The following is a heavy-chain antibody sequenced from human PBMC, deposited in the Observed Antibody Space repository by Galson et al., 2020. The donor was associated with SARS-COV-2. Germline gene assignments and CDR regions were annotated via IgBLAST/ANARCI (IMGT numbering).Heavy chain of an antibody. CDR1: GFTFSRYS. CDR3: AREGWNYYDSSGYLSPPFDY. J-gene: IGHJ4*02. V-gene: IGHV3-21*01. CDR2: ISGSSSYL. Sequence: GGSLRLSCAASGFTFSRYSMNWVRQAPGKALAWVSSISGSSSYLYYADSLKGRFTISRDNAKNSLYLQMNSLRAEDTAVYYCAREGWNYYDSSGYLSPPFDYWGQGTLVTVSS. D-gene: IGHD3-22*01.